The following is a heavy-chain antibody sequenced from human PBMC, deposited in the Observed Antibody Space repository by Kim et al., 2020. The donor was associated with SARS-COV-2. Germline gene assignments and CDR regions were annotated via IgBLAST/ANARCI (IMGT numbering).Heavy chain of an antibody. V-gene: IGHV3-30*04. J-gene: IGHJ6*02. CDR3: ARGKGGSYYYGMDV. CDR2: ISYDGSNK. CDR1: GFTFSSYA. D-gene: IGHD1-26*01. Sequence: GGSLRLSCAASGFTFSSYALHWVRQAPGKGLEWVAVISYDGSNKYYADSVKGRFTISRDNSKNTLYLQMNSLRAEDTAVYYCARGKGGSYYYGMDVWGQGTTVTVSS.